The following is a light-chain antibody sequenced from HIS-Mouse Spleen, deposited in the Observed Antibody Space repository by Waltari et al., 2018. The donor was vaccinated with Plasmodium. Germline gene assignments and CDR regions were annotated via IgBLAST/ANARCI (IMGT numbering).Light chain of an antibody. CDR1: QSVSSY. J-gene: IGKJ4*01. V-gene: IGKV3-11*01. CDR2: DAS. CDR3: QQRSNWPRVLT. Sequence: EIVLTQSPATLSLSPGERATLSCRASQSVSSYLAWYQQKPGQAPRLLLYDASNRATGIPARFSGRGSGTDFTLTISSLEPEDFAVYYCQQRSNWPRVLTFGGGTKVEIK.